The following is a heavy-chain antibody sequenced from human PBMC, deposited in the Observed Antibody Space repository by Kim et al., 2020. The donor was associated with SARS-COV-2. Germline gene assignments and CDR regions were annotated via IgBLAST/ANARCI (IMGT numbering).Heavy chain of an antibody. D-gene: IGHD2-15*01. CDR2: INPSDGST. J-gene: IGHJ4*02. CDR1: GYTFTSYY. Sequence: ASVKVSCKASGYTFTSYYMHWVRQAPGQGLEWMGIINPSDGSTSYAQKFQGRVTMTRDTSTSTVYMELSSLRSEDTAVYYCARASISGYCSGGSCYSLDYWGQGTLVTVSS. V-gene: IGHV1-46*01. CDR3: ARASISGYCSGGSCYSLDY.